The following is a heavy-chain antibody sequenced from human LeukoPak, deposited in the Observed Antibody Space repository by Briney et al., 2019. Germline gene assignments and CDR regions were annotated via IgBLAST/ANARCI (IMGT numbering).Heavy chain of an antibody. D-gene: IGHD3-22*01. CDR2: ISGSSSYI. J-gene: IGHJ4*02. CDR3: ARVGYYDSSGQELDY. V-gene: IGHV3-21*01. CDR1: GFTFSSYS. Sequence: GGSLRLSCAASGFTFSSYSMNWVRQAPGKGLEWVSSISGSSSYIYYADSVKGRFTISRDNAKNSLYLQMNSLRAEDTAVYYCARVGYYDSSGQELDYWGQGTLVTVSS.